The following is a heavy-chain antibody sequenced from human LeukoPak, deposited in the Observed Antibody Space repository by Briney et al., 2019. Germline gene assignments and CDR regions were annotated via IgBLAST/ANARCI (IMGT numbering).Heavy chain of an antibody. D-gene: IGHD4-23*01. CDR2: IYVGGST. J-gene: IGHJ6*02. V-gene: IGHV4-4*07. CDR1: DGSISYYY. Sequence: SETLSLTCTVSDGSISYYYWSWIRQPAGKGLEWIGRIYVGGSTNYSPSLKSRVSMSLDKSMNQLSLKLISVSAADTAVYYCARWHMNSQDVWGRGTAVTVS. CDR3: ARWHMNSQDV.